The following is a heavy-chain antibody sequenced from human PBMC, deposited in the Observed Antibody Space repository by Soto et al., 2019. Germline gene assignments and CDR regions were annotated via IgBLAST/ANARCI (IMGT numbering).Heavy chain of an antibody. J-gene: IGHJ4*02. CDR3: AKDRVVGSTSREKDFDS. CDR1: GVTFNRCG. D-gene: IGHD1-26*01. Sequence: GGSLRLSCVASGVTFNRCGFHWVRQAPGRGLEWVSSISSSSSYIYYADSVMGRFTVSRDNAKNSLYLQMNSLRAEDTAVYYCAKDRVVGSTSREKDFDSWGQGTLVTVSS. V-gene: IGHV3-21*01. CDR2: ISSSSSYI.